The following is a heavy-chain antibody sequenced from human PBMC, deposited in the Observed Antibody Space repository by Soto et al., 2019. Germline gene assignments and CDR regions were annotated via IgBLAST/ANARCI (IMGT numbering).Heavy chain of an antibody. CDR2: VFHSGTT. D-gene: IGHD3-3*01. V-gene: IGHV4-38-2*02. CDR3: VRDFGDLHDFWSGSDY. CDR1: GSSINSGYY. J-gene: IGHJ4*02. Sequence: PSETLSLTCAVSGSSINSGYYWGWIRQSPGKGLEWIGSVFHSGTTYSTPSLKTRLTISVDTSKNQFSLDLNAVTAADTAVYYCVRDFGDLHDFWSGSDYWGQGIPVTVSS.